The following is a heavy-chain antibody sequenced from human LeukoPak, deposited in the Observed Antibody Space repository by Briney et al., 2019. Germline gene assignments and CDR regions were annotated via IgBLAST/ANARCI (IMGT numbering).Heavy chain of an antibody. Sequence: ASVKVSCKASGYTFTSYYMHWVRQAPGQGLEWMGIINPSGGSTSYAQKFQGRVTMTRDTSTSTVYMELSSLRSEDTAVYYCARGHKTNYYGNSFDPWGQGTLVTVSS. V-gene: IGHV1-46*01. J-gene: IGHJ5*02. CDR1: GYTFTSYY. CDR3: ARGHKTNYYGNSFDP. D-gene: IGHD3-10*01. CDR2: INPSGGST.